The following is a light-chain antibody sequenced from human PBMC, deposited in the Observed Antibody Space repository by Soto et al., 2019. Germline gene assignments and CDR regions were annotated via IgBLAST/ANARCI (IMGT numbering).Light chain of an antibody. CDR1: SSNIGSNT. Sequence: QSVLTQPPSASGTPGQRVTISCSGSSSNIGSNTVNWYQQLPGTAPKLLIYSNNQRPSGVPDRFSGSKSGTSASLAISGLQSEDEADYYCAASDASMNGEVFGTGTKGTVL. V-gene: IGLV1-44*01. CDR2: SNN. J-gene: IGLJ1*01. CDR3: AASDASMNGEV.